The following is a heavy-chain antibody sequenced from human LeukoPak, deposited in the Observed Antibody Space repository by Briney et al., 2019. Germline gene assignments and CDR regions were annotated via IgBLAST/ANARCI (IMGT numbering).Heavy chain of an antibody. CDR3: ARVLWFGELFLDY. CDR2: ISSSGSTI. CDR1: GFTFSSYG. D-gene: IGHD3-10*01. Sequence: PGRSLRLSCAASGFTFSSYGMHWVRQAPGKGLEWVSYISSSGSTIYYADSVKGRFTISRDNAKNSLYLQMNSLRAEDTAVYYCARVLWFGELFLDYWGQGTLVTVSS. V-gene: IGHV3-48*04. J-gene: IGHJ4*02.